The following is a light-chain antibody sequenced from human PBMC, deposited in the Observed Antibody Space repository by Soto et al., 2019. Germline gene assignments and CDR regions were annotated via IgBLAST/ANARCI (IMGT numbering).Light chain of an antibody. CDR2: GAS. J-gene: IGKJ1*01. V-gene: IGKV3-20*01. Sequence: EMVMKQSPATLSVSPVERATLSCMASQSVRSSYLAWYQQKPGQAPRLLIYGASSRATGIPDRFSGSGSGTDFTLTISRLEPEDFAVYYCQQYGSSGTFGQGTKVDIK. CDR3: QQYGSSGT. CDR1: QSVRSSY.